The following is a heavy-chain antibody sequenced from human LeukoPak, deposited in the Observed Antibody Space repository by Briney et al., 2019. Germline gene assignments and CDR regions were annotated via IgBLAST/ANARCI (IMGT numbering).Heavy chain of an antibody. D-gene: IGHD5-24*01. CDR1: GGSISSSSYY. CDR3: AITTPTATMTNFDY. V-gene: IGHV4-39*01. CDR2: LYYSGST. Sequence: SETLSLTCTVSGGSISSSSYYWGWIRQPPGKGLEWIGSLYYSGSTYYNPSLKSRVTISVDTSKNQFSLKLSSVTAADTAVYYCAITTPTATMTNFDYWGQGTLVTVSS. J-gene: IGHJ4*02.